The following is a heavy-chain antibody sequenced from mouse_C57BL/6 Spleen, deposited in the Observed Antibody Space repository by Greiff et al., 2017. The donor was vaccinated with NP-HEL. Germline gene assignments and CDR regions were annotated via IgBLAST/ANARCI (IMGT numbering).Heavy chain of an antibody. J-gene: IGHJ2*01. V-gene: IGHV1-4*01. CDR3: ARSNGDSYFDY. CDR1: GYTFTSYT. D-gene: IGHD4-1*01. CDR2: INPSSGYT. Sequence: QVHVKQSGAELARPGASVKMSCKASGYTFTSYTMHWVKQRPGQGLEWIGYINPSSGYTKYNQKFKDKATLTADKSSSTAYMQLSSLTSEDSAVYYCARSNGDSYFDYWGQGTTLTVSS.